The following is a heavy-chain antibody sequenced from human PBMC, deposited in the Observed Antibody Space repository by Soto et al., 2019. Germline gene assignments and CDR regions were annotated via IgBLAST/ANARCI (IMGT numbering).Heavy chain of an antibody. CDR2: ISFHGSFI. CDR1: GFTLNSYG. V-gene: IGHV3-30*18. Sequence: GGSLRLSCVASGFTLNSYGMHWVRQAPGKGLEWVAVISFHGSFIKYADSVEGRFTISRDNDKSTVSLEMNNLGAEDTALYYCAKQGGPGVGDIPYYFDSWGQGTLVTVSS. CDR3: AKQGGPGVGDIPYYFDS. D-gene: IGHD1-26*01. J-gene: IGHJ4*02.